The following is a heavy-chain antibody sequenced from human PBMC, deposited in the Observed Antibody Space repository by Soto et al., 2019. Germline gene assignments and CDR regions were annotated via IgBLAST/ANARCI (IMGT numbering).Heavy chain of an antibody. J-gene: IGHJ4*02. D-gene: IGHD4-4*01. CDR1: GGSVTNSTYY. Sequence: SETLSLTCTVSGGSVTNSTYYWGWIRQSPGKGLEWIGSVYYRGRSYSKSSVKSRVTIYVDTSKNQFSLNLNSVTASDTAVYFWVSQRTTVITQDYFDYWGAGA. V-gene: IGHV4-39*01. CDR2: VYYRGRS. CDR3: VSQRTTVITQDYFDY.